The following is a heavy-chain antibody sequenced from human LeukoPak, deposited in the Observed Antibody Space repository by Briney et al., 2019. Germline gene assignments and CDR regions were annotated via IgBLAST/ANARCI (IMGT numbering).Heavy chain of an antibody. Sequence: SETLSLTCTVSGGSISSYYWSWIRQPPGKGLEWIGYIYYSGSTNYNPSLKSRVTISVDTSKNQFSLKLSSVTAADTAVYYCARDRNGKSDYWGQGTLVTVSS. CDR3: ARDRNGKSDY. CDR1: GGSISSYY. CDR2: IYYSGST. J-gene: IGHJ4*02. V-gene: IGHV4-59*01. D-gene: IGHD1-1*01.